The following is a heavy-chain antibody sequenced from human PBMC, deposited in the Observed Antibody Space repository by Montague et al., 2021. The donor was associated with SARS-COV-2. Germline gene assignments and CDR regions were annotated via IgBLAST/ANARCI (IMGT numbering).Heavy chain of an antibody. D-gene: IGHD1-26*01. CDR1: GDSVSSNSGS. J-gene: IGHJ5*02. Sequence: CAISGDSVSSNSGSWNWIRQSPSRGLEWLGRTYYRSKWYNDYSVSVKSRITINPDTSKNQFSLQLNSVTHEDTAMYYCTYHSGSYVWFDPWGQGILVIVSS. V-gene: IGHV6-1*01. CDR2: TYYRSKWYN. CDR3: TYHSGSYVWFDP.